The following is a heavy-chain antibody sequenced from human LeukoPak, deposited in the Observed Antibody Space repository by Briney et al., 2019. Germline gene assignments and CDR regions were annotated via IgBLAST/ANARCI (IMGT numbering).Heavy chain of an antibody. V-gene: IGHV3-74*01. CDR3: ARDDRAMAYFDY. Sequence: PGGSLRLSCAASGFTFSSYWMHWVRQAPGKGLVWFSRINSDGSSTSYADSVKGRFTISRDNAKNTLYLQMNSLRAEDTAVYYCARDDRAMAYFDYWGQETLVTVSS. D-gene: IGHD2-2*01. CDR2: INSDGSST. CDR1: GFTFSSYW. J-gene: IGHJ4*02.